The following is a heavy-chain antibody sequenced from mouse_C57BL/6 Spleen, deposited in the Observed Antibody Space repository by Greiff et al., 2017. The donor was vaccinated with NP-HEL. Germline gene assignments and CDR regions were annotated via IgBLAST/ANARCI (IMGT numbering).Heavy chain of an antibody. CDR3: ARDGLGRFAY. CDR1: GYSITSGYY. CDR2: ISYDGSN. J-gene: IGHJ3*01. D-gene: IGHD4-1*01. Sequence: EVKLQESGPGLVKPSQSLSLTCSVTGYSITSGYYWNWIRQFPGNKLEWMGYISYDGSNNYNPSLKNRISITRDTSKNQFFLKLNSVTTEDTATYYCARDGLGRFAYWGQGTLVTVSA. V-gene: IGHV3-6*01.